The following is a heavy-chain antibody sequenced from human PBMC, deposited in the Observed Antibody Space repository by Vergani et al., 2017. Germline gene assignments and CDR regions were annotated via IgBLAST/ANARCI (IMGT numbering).Heavy chain of an antibody. V-gene: IGHV3-15*01. CDR1: GFTFSSAW. D-gene: IGHD1-26*01. CDR3: TXPTKWELLYYFDY. J-gene: IGHJ4*02. Sequence: EVQPVESGGGLVKPGGSLRLSCTTSGFTFSSAWMSWVRQAPGKGLEWVARIRPKTDGETTDYAAPVKGRFTISRDDSKNTLYLQMNSLKTEDTAVYYCTXPTKWELLYYFDYWGQGTLVTVSS. CDR2: IRPKTDGETT.